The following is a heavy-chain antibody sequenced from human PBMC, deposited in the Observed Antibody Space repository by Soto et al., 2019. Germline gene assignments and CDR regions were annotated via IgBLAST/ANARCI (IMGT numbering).Heavy chain of an antibody. CDR2: IWYDGSNR. CDR1: GFTFTNYG. D-gene: IGHD1-26*01. Sequence: QVQLVESGGGVVQPGRSLRLSCAASGFTFTNYGMHWVRQAPGKGLEWVAGIWYDGSNRFYADSVKGRFTISKDNSQNMLYLQMHSLRPEDTAVYYCTRDPYGGSRYYFDSWGQGTLVTVSS. CDR3: TRDPYGGSRYYFDS. J-gene: IGHJ4*02. V-gene: IGHV3-33*01.